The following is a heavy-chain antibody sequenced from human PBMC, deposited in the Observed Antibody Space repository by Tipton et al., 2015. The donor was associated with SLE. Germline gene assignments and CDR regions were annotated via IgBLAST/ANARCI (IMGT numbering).Heavy chain of an antibody. D-gene: IGHD1-26*01. CDR3: AKGSGSHGN. V-gene: IGHV3-48*04. CDR1: GFTFSSYS. J-gene: IGHJ4*02. CDR2: ISSSGDTT. Sequence: SLRLSCVASGFTFSSYSMNWVRQAPGKGLNWVSVISSSGDTTYYADSVKGRFTISRDNAKNSLYLQMNSLRAEDTAVYYCAKGSGSHGNWGQGTLVTVSS.